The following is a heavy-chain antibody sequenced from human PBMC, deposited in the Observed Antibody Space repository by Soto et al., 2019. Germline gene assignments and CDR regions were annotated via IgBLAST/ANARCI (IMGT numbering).Heavy chain of an antibody. CDR3: ARGQEVGAHFFDS. Sequence: LIVSCGASEFTFSGFDMHWVRQPTGKGLEWVSTIGTAGDTYYAVSVKGRFTISRDNAKNSLSLQMNSLRAGDTAVYFCARGQEVGAHFFDSWGQGTQVTVSS. J-gene: IGHJ4*02. V-gene: IGHV3-13*01. CDR2: IGTAGDT. D-gene: IGHD2-15*01. CDR1: EFTFSGFD.